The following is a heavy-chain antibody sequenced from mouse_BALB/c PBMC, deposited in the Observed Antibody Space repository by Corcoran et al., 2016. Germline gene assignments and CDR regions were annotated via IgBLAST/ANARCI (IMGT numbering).Heavy chain of an antibody. CDR2: INTYTGEP. CDR3: ARNYGSRYYWYFDV. D-gene: IGHD1-1*01. V-gene: IGHV9-3-1*01. CDR1: GYTFTNYG. Sequence: QIQLVQSGPELKKPGETVKISCKASGYTFTNYGMNWVKQAPGKGLKWMGWINTYTGEPTYADDFKGRFAFSLETSASTAYLQINNLKNEDTATYFCARNYGSRYYWYFDVGGTGTTVTVSA. J-gene: IGHJ1*03.